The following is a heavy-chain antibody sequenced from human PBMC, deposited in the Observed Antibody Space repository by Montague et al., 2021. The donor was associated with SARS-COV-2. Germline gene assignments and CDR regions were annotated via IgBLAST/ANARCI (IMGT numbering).Heavy chain of an antibody. J-gene: IGHJ2*01. Sequence: TLSLTCTVSGGSISSGGYYWSRPRQHPGKGLEWTGYIYYSGSTYYXPSLKSRVTISVDTTKNQFSLKLSSVTAADTAVYYCARVHIVVVTAMRYFDLWGHGTPVTVSS. V-gene: IGHV4-31*03. CDR2: IYYSGST. D-gene: IGHD2-21*02. CDR3: ARVHIVVVTAMRYFDL. CDR1: GGSISSGGYY.